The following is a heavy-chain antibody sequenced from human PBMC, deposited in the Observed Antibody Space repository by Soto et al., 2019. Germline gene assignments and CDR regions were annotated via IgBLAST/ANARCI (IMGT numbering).Heavy chain of an antibody. V-gene: IGHV1-69*08. CDR1: GGTFSSYT. CDR3: ARDSCSGGSCYRLNQLEY. D-gene: IGHD2-15*01. J-gene: IGHJ4*02. Sequence: QVQLVQSGAEVKKPGSSVKVSCKASGGTFSSYTISWVRQAPGQGLEWMGSIIPILGIANYAQKFQGRVTITADKSTSTAYMELSSLRSEDTAVYYCARDSCSGGSCYRLNQLEYWGQGTLVTVSS. CDR2: IIPILGIA.